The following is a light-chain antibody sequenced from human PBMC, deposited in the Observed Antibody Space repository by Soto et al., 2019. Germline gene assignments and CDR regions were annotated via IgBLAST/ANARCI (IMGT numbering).Light chain of an antibody. CDR2: GAS. Sequence: AIQMTQSPSSLSASVGDRVTITCRASQGIGDELGWYQQKPGKAPKLLIYGASTLQSGVPSRFSGRGSGTDFTLTISSLQPEDFATYYGLQDYDFPWTFGQGTKVEIK. V-gene: IGKV1-6*01. CDR3: LQDYDFPWT. J-gene: IGKJ1*01. CDR1: QGIGDE.